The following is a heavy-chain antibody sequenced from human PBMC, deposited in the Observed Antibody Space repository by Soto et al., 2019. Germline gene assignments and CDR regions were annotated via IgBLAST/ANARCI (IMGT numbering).Heavy chain of an antibody. CDR2: IYYSGST. J-gene: IGHJ4*02. Sequence: SETLSLTCTVSGGSISSYYWSWIRQPPGKGLEWIGYIYYSGSTNYNPSLKSRVTISVDTSKNQFSLKLSSVTAADTAVYYCARGGRYDFWSGYPTSLFDYWGQGTLVTVSS. V-gene: IGHV4-59*08. CDR3: ARGGRYDFWSGYPTSLFDY. CDR1: GGSISSYY. D-gene: IGHD3-3*01.